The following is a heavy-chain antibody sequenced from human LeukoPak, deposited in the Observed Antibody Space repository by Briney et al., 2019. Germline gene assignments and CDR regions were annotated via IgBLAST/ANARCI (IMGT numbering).Heavy chain of an antibody. CDR1: GGSFSGYY. J-gene: IGHJ5*02. CDR3: ARGSPLGQNWFDP. Sequence: SETLSLTCAGYGGSFSGYYWSWIHQPPGNGLEWIGEINHSGSTNYNPSLKSRVTISVDTSKNQFSLKLSSVTAADTAVYYCARGSPLGQNWFDPWGQGTLVTVSS. V-gene: IGHV4-34*01. CDR2: INHSGST.